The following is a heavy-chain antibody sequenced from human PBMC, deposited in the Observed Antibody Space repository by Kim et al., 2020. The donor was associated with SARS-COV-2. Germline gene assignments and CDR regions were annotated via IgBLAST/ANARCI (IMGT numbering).Heavy chain of an antibody. CDR3: ARVESYSGYSGSNDY. CDR1: GYTFTSYY. CDR2: INPSGGST. Sequence: ASVKVSCKASGYTFTSYYMHWVRQAPGQGLEWMGIINPSGGSTSYAQKFQGRVTITRDTSTSTVYMELSSLRSGDTAVYYCARVESYSGYSGSNDYWGQGTLVTVSS. V-gene: IGHV1-46*01. D-gene: IGHD5-12*01. J-gene: IGHJ4*02.